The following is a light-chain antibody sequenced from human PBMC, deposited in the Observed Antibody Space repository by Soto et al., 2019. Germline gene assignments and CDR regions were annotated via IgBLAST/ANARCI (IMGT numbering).Light chain of an antibody. CDR1: QSISSW. CDR3: QQYNSYWRT. J-gene: IGKJ1*01. V-gene: IGKV1-5*01. CDR2: DAS. Sequence: DIQMTQSPSTLSASVGDRVTITCRASQSISSWLAWYQQKPGKAPKLPIFDASSLENGVPSGFSGSGSGTEFTLTISSLQPDDFATYYCQQYNSYWRTFGQGTKVDIK.